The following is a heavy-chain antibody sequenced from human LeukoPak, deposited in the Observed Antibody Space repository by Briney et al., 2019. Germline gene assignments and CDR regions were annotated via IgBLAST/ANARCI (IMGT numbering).Heavy chain of an antibody. Sequence: PSETLSLTCTVSGGSISSADYHWSWIRQPPGKCMEWIGYIYYSGSTYYNPSLKSRVTISVDTSKNQFSLKLSSVTAADTALYYCARAAVTATHDAFDIWGQGTMVTVSS. CDR1: GGSISSADYH. J-gene: IGHJ3*02. D-gene: IGHD2-15*01. CDR3: ARAAVTATHDAFDI. V-gene: IGHV4-30-4*08. CDR2: IYYSGST.